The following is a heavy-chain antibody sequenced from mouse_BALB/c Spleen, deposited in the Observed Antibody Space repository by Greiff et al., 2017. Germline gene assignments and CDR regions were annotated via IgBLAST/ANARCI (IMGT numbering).Heavy chain of an antibody. CDR3: ARAYRYDDWYFDV. Sequence: QVQLQQPGAELVMPGASVKMSCKASGYTFTDYWMHWVKQRPGQGLEWIGAIDTSDSYTSYNQKFKGKATLTVDESSSTAYMQLSSLTSEDSAVYYCARAYRYDDWYFDVWGAGTTVTVSS. CDR1: GYTFTDYW. CDR2: IDTSDSYT. J-gene: IGHJ1*01. V-gene: IGHV1-69*01. D-gene: IGHD2-14*01.